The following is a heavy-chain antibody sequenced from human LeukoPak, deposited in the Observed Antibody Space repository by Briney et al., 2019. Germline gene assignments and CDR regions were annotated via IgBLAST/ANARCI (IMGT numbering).Heavy chain of an antibody. Sequence: NPSETLSLTCTGSGGSISSYYWSWIRQPPGKGLEWIGYIYYSGSTNYNPSLKSRVTISVDTSKNQFSLKLSSVTAADTAVYYCARDRYEGFDPWGQGTLVTVSS. J-gene: IGHJ5*02. CDR1: GGSISSYY. D-gene: IGHD3-16*02. CDR3: ARDRYEGFDP. V-gene: IGHV4-59*01. CDR2: IYYSGST.